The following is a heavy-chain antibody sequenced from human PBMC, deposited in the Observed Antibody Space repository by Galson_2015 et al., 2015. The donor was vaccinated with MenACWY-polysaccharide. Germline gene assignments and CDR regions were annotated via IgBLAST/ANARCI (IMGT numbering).Heavy chain of an antibody. V-gene: IGHV3-53*01. CDR2: IYSGGST. D-gene: IGHD2-21*02. CDR3: ARFMVTSFRFRDYYYGMDV. CDR1: GFTVSSNY. J-gene: IGHJ6*02. Sequence: SLRLSCAASGFTVSSNYMSWVRQAPGKGLEWVSVIYSGGSTYYADSVEGRFTVSRDNSKNTLYLQMNSLRAEDTAVYYCARFMVTSFRFRDYYYGMDVWGQGTTVTVSS.